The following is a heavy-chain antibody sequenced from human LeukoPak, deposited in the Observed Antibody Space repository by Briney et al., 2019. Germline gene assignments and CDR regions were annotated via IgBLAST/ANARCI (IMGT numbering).Heavy chain of an antibody. CDR2: INPNSGGT. J-gene: IGHJ6*03. CDR3: ASPKVVPAAMSYYYYMDV. Sequence: ASVKVSCKASGYTFTGYYMHWVRQAPGQGLEWMGWINPNSGGTNYAQKFQGRVTMTRDTSISTAYMELSRLRSDDTAVYYCASPKVVPAAMSYYYYMDVWGKGTTVTVSS. D-gene: IGHD2-2*01. CDR1: GYTFTGYY. V-gene: IGHV1-2*02.